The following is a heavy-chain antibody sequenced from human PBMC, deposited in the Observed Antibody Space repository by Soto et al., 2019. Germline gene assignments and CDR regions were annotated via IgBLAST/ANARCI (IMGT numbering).Heavy chain of an antibody. CDR3: ARATGQLWFSYYFDY. J-gene: IGHJ4*02. CDR1: GGSISSYY. Sequence: TSETLSLTCTVSGGSISSYYWSWIRQPPGKGLEWIGYIYYSGSTNYNPSLKSRVTISVDTSKNQFSLKLSSVTAADTAVYYCARATGQLWFSYYFDYWGQGTLVTVSS. V-gene: IGHV4-59*01. CDR2: IYYSGST. D-gene: IGHD5-18*01.